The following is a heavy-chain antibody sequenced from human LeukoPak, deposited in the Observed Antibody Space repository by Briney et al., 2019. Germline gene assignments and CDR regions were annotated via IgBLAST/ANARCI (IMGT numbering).Heavy chain of an antibody. CDR3: ARGPAWVPSTYPDRDI. V-gene: IGHV1-8*01. CDR1: GYTFTSYD. J-gene: IGHJ3*02. CDR2: MNPNSGNT. D-gene: IGHD1-1*01. Sequence: ASVKVSCKASGYTFTSYDINWVRQAAGQGLEWMGWMNPNSGNTGYAQKFQGRVTMTRNTSISTAYMELSSLRPEDTAVYYCARGPAWVPSTYPDRDIWGQGTMVTVSS.